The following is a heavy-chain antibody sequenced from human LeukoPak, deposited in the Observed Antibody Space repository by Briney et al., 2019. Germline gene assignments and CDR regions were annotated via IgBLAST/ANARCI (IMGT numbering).Heavy chain of an antibody. CDR1: GFTFSSYA. V-gene: IGHV3-64*01. CDR2: ISTNGDIT. J-gene: IGHJ4*02. CDR3: ARFSLANDY. Sequence: GGSLRLSCAASGFTFSSYAMHWVRQAPGKGLEYVSAISTNGDITYYANSVKGRFSISRDNSKNTLYLQMGSLRAEDMAVYCCARFSLANDYWGQGTLVTVSS.